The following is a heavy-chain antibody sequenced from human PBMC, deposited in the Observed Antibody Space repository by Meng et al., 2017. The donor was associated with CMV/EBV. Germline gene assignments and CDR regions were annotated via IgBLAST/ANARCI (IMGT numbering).Heavy chain of an antibody. CDR3: AAGGNIVVVPAATMGESEYFQH. D-gene: IGHD2-2*01. V-gene: IGHV1-58*01. CDR2: IVVGSGNT. CDR1: GFTFTSSA. Sequence: SVKVSCKASGFTFTSSAVQWVRQARGQRLEWIGWIVVGSGNTNYAQKFQERVTITRDISTSTAYMELSSLRSDDTAVYYCAAGGNIVVVPAATMGESEYFQHWGQGTLVTVSS. J-gene: IGHJ1*01.